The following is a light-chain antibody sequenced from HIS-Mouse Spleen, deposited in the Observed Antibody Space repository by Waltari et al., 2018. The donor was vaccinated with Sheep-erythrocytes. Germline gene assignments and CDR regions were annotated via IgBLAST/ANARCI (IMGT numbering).Light chain of an antibody. V-gene: IGLV1-44*01. Sequence: QSVLTQPPSASGTPGQRVTISCSGSSPNIRSNTLNWYQPLPGTAPKPLIYSNNQRPSGVPDRFSGSKSGTSASLAISGLQSEDEADYYCAAWDDSLNGPVFGGGTKLTVL. CDR2: SNN. CDR1: SPNIRSNT. CDR3: AAWDDSLNGPV. J-gene: IGLJ3*02.